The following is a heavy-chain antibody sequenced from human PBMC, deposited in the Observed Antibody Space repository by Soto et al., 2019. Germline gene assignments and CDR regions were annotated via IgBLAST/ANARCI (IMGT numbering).Heavy chain of an antibody. J-gene: IGHJ4*02. CDR3: ARRLFSSTWPSYFDC. Sequence: PSETLSLSCTVSGDSITSTSYYWGWIRQPSGKGLEWIGCIHYSGSTYYNPSLRSRVTSSVDTSKNQFSLKVSSVTAADTAVYYCARRLFSSTWPSYFDCWGEGTLVTVSS. V-gene: IGHV4-39*01. D-gene: IGHD6-13*01. CDR1: GDSITSTSYY. CDR2: IHYSGST.